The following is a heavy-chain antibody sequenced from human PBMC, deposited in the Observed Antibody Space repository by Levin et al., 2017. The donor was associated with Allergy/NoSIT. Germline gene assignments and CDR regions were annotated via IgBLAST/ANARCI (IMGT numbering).Heavy chain of an antibody. V-gene: IGHV3-13*01. CDR3: ARDSGSGLDY. CDR2: IGSAGDT. Sequence: GESLKISCAASGFSFSTYGMDWVRQATGKGLEWVSHIGSAGDTYYPDSVKGRFTISRENAKNSLYFQMNSLRAGDTAVYYCARDSGSGLDYWGQGTLVTVSS. CDR1: GFSFSTYG. J-gene: IGHJ4*02. D-gene: IGHD6-19*01.